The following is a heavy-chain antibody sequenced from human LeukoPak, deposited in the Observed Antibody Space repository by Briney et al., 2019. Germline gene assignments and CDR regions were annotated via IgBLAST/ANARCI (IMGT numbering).Heavy chain of an antibody. CDR3: ARVPGIFGVVIMRYYYMDV. CDR2: ISAYNGNT. Sequence: ASVKASCKASGYTFTSYGISWVRQAPGQGVEWMGWISAYNGNTNYAQKLQGRVTMTTDTSTSTAYMELRSLRSDDTAVYYCARVPGIFGVVIMRYYYMDVWGKGTTVTVSS. V-gene: IGHV1-18*01. CDR1: GYTFTSYG. J-gene: IGHJ6*03. D-gene: IGHD3-3*01.